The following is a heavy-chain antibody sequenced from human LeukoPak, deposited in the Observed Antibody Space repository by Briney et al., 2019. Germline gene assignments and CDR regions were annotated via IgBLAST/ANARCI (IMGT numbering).Heavy chain of an antibody. Sequence: SETLSLTCAVSGVSISSSNWWSWFRQSPGKGLEWIGEVYDSGAANYHPSLRSRVTISVDTSKNQFSLNVNSMAAADTGVYYCTRSFPGIVGAADFWGQGTLVTVSS. V-gene: IGHV4-4*02. CDR1: GVSISSSNW. CDR3: TRSFPGIVGAADF. CDR2: VYDSGAA. D-gene: IGHD1-26*01. J-gene: IGHJ4*02.